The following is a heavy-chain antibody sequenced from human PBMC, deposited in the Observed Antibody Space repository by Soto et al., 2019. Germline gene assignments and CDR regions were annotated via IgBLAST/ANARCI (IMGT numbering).Heavy chain of an antibody. J-gene: IGHJ4*02. CDR1: GCSLSTSGVA. D-gene: IGHD3-3*01. V-gene: IGHV2-5*02. Sequence: GRTLVNPTQTLTLTFTFSGCSLSTSGVAVGWSRQAPRKSPEWLAFIVWDDDKRYSPSLENRLSITKDSGESQVVLTITNMDHVDTGTYCCARIFDFWSGYYFYYRGRGTLVPVSS. CDR2: IVWDDDK. CDR3: ARIFDFWSGYYFYY.